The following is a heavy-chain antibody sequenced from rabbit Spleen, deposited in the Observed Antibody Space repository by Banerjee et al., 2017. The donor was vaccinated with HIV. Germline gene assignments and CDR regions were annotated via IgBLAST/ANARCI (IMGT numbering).Heavy chain of an antibody. J-gene: IGHJ4*01. CDR3: ARDGAGGSYFAL. Sequence: QEQLVESGGGLVQPEGSLTLTCKASGFDFGSNAMCWVRQAPGKGLEWIGYIDPVFGITYYANWVNGRFSISRENAQNTVFLQMTSLTAADTATYFCARDGAGGSYFALWGQGTLVTVS. CDR1: GFDFGSNA. V-gene: IGHV1S47*01. D-gene: IGHD8-1*01. CDR2: IDPVFGIT.